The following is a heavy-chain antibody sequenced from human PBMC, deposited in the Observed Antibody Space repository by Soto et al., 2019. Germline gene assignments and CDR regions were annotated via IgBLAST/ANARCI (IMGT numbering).Heavy chain of an antibody. CDR3: ARQFSIAGQTAMVTFSDY. CDR2: IYPGDSDT. V-gene: IGHV5-51*01. D-gene: IGHD5-18*01. CDR1: GYSFTSYW. Sequence: PGESLKISCKGSGYSFTSYWIGWVRQMPGKGLEWMGIIYPGDSDTRYSPSFQGQVTISADKSISTAYLQWSSLKASDTAMYYCARQFSIAGQTAMVTFSDYWGQGTLVTVSS. J-gene: IGHJ4*02.